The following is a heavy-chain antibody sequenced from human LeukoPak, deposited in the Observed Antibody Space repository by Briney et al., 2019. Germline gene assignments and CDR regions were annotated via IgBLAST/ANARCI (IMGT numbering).Heavy chain of an antibody. D-gene: IGHD1-7*01. CDR1: GFSFNNYW. J-gene: IGHJ4*02. Sequence: GESLKISCKVSGFSFNNYWIAWVRQMPGKGLVWMGIIHPGDSDTRYRPSIQGQVTISADNSLTTAYLQWSSLKASDTATYFCARRVNYNGHYFDYWGQGTLVTVS. V-gene: IGHV5-51*01. CDR2: IHPGDSDT. CDR3: ARRVNYNGHYFDY.